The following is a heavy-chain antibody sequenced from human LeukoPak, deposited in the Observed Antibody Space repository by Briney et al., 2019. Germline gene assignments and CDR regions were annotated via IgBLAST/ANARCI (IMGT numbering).Heavy chain of an antibody. CDR2: MNPNSGNT. CDR3: ARDAQLLWFGELLAIGPFDY. J-gene: IGHJ4*02. CDR1: GYTFTSYD. Sequence: ASVKVSCKASGYTFTSYDINWVRQATGQGLEWMGWMNPNSGNTGYAQKFQGRVTITRNTSISTAYMELSSLRSEDTAVYYCARDAQLLWFGELLAIGPFDYWGQGTLVTVSS. V-gene: IGHV1-8*03. D-gene: IGHD3-10*01.